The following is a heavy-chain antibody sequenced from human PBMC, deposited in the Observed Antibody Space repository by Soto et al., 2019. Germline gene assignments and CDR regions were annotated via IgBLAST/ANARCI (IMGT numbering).Heavy chain of an antibody. J-gene: IGHJ4*02. V-gene: IGHV2-5*02. Sequence: QITLKESGPTLVKPTQTLTLTCTFSGVSLSTSGVGVGWIRQPPGKALEWLALIYWDDDKRYIPSLKSRLTITKDTSKNQVVLTMTNMEHVDTATYYCAHRHLGAALNGSGSHFGYWGQGTLVTVSS. CDR3: AHRHLGAALNGSGSHFGY. CDR2: IYWDDDK. D-gene: IGHD3-10*01. CDR1: GVSLSTSGVG.